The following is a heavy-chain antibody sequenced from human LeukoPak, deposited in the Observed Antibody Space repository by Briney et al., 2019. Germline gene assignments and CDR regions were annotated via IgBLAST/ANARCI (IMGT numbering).Heavy chain of an antibody. Sequence: RASVKVSCKASGGTFSSYAISWVRQAPGQGLEWMGGIIPIFGTANYAQKFQGRVTITADESTSTAYMELSSLRSEDTAVYYCARDALYYYDSSAAYWGQGTLVTVSS. CDR3: ARDALYYYDSSAAY. CDR1: GGTFSSYA. CDR2: IIPIFGTA. J-gene: IGHJ4*02. D-gene: IGHD3-22*01. V-gene: IGHV1-69*13.